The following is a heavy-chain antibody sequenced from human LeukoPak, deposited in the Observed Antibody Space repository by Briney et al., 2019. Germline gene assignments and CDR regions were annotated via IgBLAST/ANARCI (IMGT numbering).Heavy chain of an antibody. CDR3: ARAHYDILTGYPDIFDY. CDR1: GYTFTGYY. Sequence: SVKASCKASGYTFTGYYMHWVRQAPGQGLEWMGWINPNSGHTNYAQKFQGRVTMTRDTSISTAYMELSRLRSDDTAVYYCARAHYDILTGYPDIFDYWGQGTLVTVSS. D-gene: IGHD3-9*01. CDR2: INPNSGHT. J-gene: IGHJ4*02. V-gene: IGHV1-2*02.